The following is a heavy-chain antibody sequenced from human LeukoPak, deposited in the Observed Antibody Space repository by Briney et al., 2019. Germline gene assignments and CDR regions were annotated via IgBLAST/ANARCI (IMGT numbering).Heavy chain of an antibody. V-gene: IGHV4-34*01. CDR3: ASGYSYGSALGY. D-gene: IGHD5-18*01. Sequence: SETLSLTCAVYGGSFSGYYWSWIRQPPGKGLERIGEINHSGSTNYNPSLKSRVTISVDTSKNQFSLKLSSVTAADTAVYYCASGYSYGSALGYWGQGTLVTVSS. J-gene: IGHJ4*02. CDR1: GGSFSGYY. CDR2: INHSGST.